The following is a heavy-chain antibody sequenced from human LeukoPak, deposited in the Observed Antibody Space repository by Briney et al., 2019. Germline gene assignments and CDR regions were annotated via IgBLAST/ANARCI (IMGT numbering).Heavy chain of an antibody. V-gene: IGHV4-59*08. CDR3: ARRQADGYWYFDL. CDR1: GGSISSYY. Sequence: SETLSLTCTVSGGSISSYYWGWIRQPPGKGLEWIGYIYYSGSTHYNPSLKSRVIISVDTSNNQFSLKLSSVTAADTAVYYCARRQADGYWYFDLWGRGTLVTVSS. J-gene: IGHJ2*01. CDR2: IYYSGST.